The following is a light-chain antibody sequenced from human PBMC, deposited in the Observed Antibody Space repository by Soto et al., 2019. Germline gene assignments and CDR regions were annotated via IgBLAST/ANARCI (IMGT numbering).Light chain of an antibody. CDR3: SSYAGSNNFV. Sequence: QSALTQPPSASGSPGQSVTISCTGTSSDVGNYNYVSWYQQHPGKAPKLMIYEVSKRPSGVPDRFSGSKSGNTAYLTVSWLQAEDEADYYCSSYAGSNNFVFGSGTKVSVL. CDR2: EVS. V-gene: IGLV2-8*01. J-gene: IGLJ1*01. CDR1: SSDVGNYNY.